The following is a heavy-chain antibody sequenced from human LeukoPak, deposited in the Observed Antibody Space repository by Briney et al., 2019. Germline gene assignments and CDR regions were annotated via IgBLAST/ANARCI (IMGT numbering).Heavy chain of an antibody. CDR2: ISSSSSYI. CDR1: GFTFSSYS. CDR3: ARGEVGETGDNY. D-gene: IGHD7-27*01. J-gene: IGHJ4*02. V-gene: IGHV3-21*01. Sequence: GGSLRLSCAASGFTFSSYSMNWVRQAPGKGLEWVSSISSSSSYIYYADSVKGRFTISRDNAKNSLYLQMNSLRAEDTAVYYCARGEVGETGDNYWGQGTLVTFSS.